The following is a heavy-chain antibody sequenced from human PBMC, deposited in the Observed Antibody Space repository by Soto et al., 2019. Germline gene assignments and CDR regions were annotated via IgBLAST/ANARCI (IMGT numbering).Heavy chain of an antibody. D-gene: IGHD6-6*01. Sequence: SETLSLTCTVSGGSISSGGYYWSWIRQHPGKGLEWIGYIYYSGSTYYNPSLKSRVTISVDTSKNQFSLKLSSVTAADTAVYYCARHRSSSSFNIYYFDYWGQGTLVTVSS. CDR3: ARHRSSSSFNIYYFDY. CDR2: IYYSGST. J-gene: IGHJ4*02. V-gene: IGHV4-31*03. CDR1: GGSISSGGYY.